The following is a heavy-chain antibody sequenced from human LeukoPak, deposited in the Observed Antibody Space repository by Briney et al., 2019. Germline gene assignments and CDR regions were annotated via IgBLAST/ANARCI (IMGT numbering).Heavy chain of an antibody. J-gene: IGHJ4*02. CDR3: AKGTSYYYDSTGYFPRPKYYFDY. CDR1: GFTFSSYA. D-gene: IGHD3-22*01. Sequence: PGGSLRLSCAASGFTFSSYAMSWVRQAPGKGLEWVSAISGSGGSTYYADSVKGRFTISRDNSKNTLYLQMNSLRAEDTAVYYCAKGTSYYYDSTGYFPRPKYYFDYWGQGTLVTVSS. CDR2: ISGSGGST. V-gene: IGHV3-23*01.